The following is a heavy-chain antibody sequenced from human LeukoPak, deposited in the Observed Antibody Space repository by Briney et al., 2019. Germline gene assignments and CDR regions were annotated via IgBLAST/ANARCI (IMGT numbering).Heavy chain of an antibody. D-gene: IGHD3-3*01. Sequence: GGSLRLSCAASGFTFSSYAMSWVRQAPGKGLEWVSAISGSGGSTYYADSVKGRFTISRDNSKNTLYLQMNSLRAEDTAVYYCAKDGPYYDFWSGYDASDYWGQGTLVTVSS. CDR3: AKDGPYYDFWSGYDASDY. V-gene: IGHV3-23*01. CDR2: ISGSGGST. J-gene: IGHJ4*02. CDR1: GFTFSSYA.